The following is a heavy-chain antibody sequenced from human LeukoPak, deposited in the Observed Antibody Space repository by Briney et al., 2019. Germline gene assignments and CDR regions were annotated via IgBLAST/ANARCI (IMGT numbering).Heavy chain of an antibody. J-gene: IGHJ4*02. Sequence: PSETLSLTCAVYGGSFSGYYWSWIRQPPGKGLEWIGGINHSGSTNYNPSLKSRVTISVDTSKNQFSLKLISVTAADTAMYYCARSHDHLWGNYPDYWGQGTLVTVSS. V-gene: IGHV4-34*01. CDR2: INHSGST. CDR3: ARSHDHLWGNYPDY. D-gene: IGHD3-16*02. CDR1: GGSFSGYY.